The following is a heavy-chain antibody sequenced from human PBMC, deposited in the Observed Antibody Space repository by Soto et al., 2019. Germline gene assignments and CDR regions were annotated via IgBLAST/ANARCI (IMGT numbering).Heavy chain of an antibody. Sequence: QLQESGPGLVKPSETLSLTCTVSGASINSVTYYWGWIRQPPGKGLEWIGSIYYSGSTYYDPSLKSRVTISVDTSKNPFSLRLTSVTAADTAVYYCATQEVGGSYVYTFDPWGQGLLVTVSS. CDR1: GASINSVTYY. J-gene: IGHJ5*02. D-gene: IGHD1-26*01. CDR3: ATQEVGGSYVYTFDP. CDR2: IYYSGST. V-gene: IGHV4-39*01.